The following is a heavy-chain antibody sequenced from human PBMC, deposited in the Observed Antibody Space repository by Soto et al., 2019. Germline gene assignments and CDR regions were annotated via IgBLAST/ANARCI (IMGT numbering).Heavy chain of an antibody. Sequence: QVQLVESGGDVVQPGRSLRLSCAASGFTFSFYAVHWVRQAPGKGLEWVAVISYNGRNKHYVDSVKGRFTISGDNSQDTLYLQMDSLRPDDTAVYYCARQAKIGDRSQFYFDSWGQGTLVTVSS. CDR2: ISYNGRNK. D-gene: IGHD3-16*01. J-gene: IGHJ4*02. CDR1: GFTFSFYA. CDR3: ARQAKIGDRSQFYFDS. V-gene: IGHV3-30*04.